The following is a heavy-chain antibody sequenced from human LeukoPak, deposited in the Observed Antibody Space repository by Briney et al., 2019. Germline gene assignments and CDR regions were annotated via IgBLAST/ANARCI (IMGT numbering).Heavy chain of an antibody. CDR1: GVSVSSYY. D-gene: IGHD4-17*01. V-gene: IGHV4-4*07. Sequence: PSETLSLTCSVSGVSVSSYYWSWIRQPAGKGLEWIGRIYPSGTTHYNPSLKSRVTMSVDTSKNQFSLKVTPVTAADTAVYYCADDYGDWGQGTLVTVSS. CDR3: ADDYGD. J-gene: IGHJ4*02. CDR2: IYPSGTT.